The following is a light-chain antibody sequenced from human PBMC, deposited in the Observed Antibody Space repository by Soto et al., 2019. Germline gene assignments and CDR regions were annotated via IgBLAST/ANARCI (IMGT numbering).Light chain of an antibody. CDR3: QSSDSRLSGADV. CDR2: GDS. V-gene: IGLV1-40*01. CDR1: SSNIGAGYD. J-gene: IGLJ1*01. Sequence: QSVLTQPPSVSGAPGQRVTISCTGSSSNIGAGYDVNWYQQLPGTAPKLLIFGDSNRPSGVPDRFSGSKSGTSASLAITGLQAADEADYYCQSSDSRLSGADVFGXGXKLTVL.